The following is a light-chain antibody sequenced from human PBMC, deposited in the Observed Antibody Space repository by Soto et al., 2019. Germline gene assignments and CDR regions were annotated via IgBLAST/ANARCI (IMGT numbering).Light chain of an antibody. CDR1: SGDIGIYNF. V-gene: IGLV2-14*01. J-gene: IGLJ3*02. CDR3: TSYTRSNTWV. Sequence: QSVLTQPASVSGSLGQSITISCTGTSGDIGIYNFVSWFHQRPAKAPKLLIFEVHNRPSGVSDRFSASKSGNAASLTISGLQADDEGDYYYTSYTRSNTWVFGGGTKLTVL. CDR2: EVH.